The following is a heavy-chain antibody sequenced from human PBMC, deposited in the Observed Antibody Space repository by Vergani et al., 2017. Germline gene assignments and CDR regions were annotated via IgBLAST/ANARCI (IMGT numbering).Heavy chain of an antibody. CDR2: IYYSGST. CDR1: GASIRSSNYY. D-gene: IGHD6-19*01. Sequence: QLQLQESGPGLVKPSATLSLTCSVSGASIRSSNYYWGWIRQPPGKGLEWIASIYYSGSTYYNPSLKSRVTISVDTSKNQFSLKLSSVTAADPAVYFCARHSTVEWLVKLAWFDPWGQGILVTVSS. CDR3: ARHSTVEWLVKLAWFDP. V-gene: IGHV4-39*01. J-gene: IGHJ5*02.